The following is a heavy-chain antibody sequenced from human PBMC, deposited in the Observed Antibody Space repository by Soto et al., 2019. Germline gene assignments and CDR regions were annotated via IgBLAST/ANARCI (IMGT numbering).Heavy chain of an antibody. Sequence: SETLSLTCTVSGGSISSGDYYWSWIRQPPGKGLEWIGYIYYSGSTYYNPSLKSRVTISVDTSKNQFSLKLSSVTAADTAVYYCAGSIREYSSGWYPFDYWGPGTLVTLSS. V-gene: IGHV4-30-4*01. CDR1: GGSISSGDYY. J-gene: IGHJ4*02. CDR3: AGSIREYSSGWYPFDY. CDR2: IYYSGST. D-gene: IGHD6-19*01.